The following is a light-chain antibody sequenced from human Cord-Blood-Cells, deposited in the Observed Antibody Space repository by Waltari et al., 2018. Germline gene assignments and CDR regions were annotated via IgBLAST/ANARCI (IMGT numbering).Light chain of an antibody. J-gene: IGLJ3*02. CDR1: SSDVGGYNL. CDR3: CSYAGSSTWV. V-gene: IGLV2-23*01. CDR2: EGS. Sequence: QSALPQPASVSGSPGQSITLPCTATSSDVGGYNLFSWYQQHPGKAPKLMIYEGSKRPSGVSNRFSGSKSGNTASLTISGLQAEDEADYYCCSYAGSSTWVFGGGTKLTVL.